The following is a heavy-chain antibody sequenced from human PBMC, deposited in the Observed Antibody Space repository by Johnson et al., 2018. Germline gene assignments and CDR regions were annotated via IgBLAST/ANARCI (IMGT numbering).Heavy chain of an antibody. CDR1: GFTVSSNY. Sequence: EVQLLESGGGVVQPGGSXRLSCAASGFTVSSNYMSWVRQAPGKGLEWVSAISGSGGSTYYADSVKGRFTISRDNSKNTLYLQMNSLRTEDTAVYYCAKALLSRGAFDIWGQGTMVTVSS. J-gene: IGHJ3*02. V-gene: IGHV3-23*01. CDR2: ISGSGGST. D-gene: IGHD3-10*01. CDR3: AKALLSRGAFDI.